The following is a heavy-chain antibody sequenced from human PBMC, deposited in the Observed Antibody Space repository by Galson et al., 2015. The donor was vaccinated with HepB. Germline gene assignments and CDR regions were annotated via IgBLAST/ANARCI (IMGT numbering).Heavy chain of an antibody. V-gene: IGHV1-18*01. CDR2: ISAYNGNT. Sequence: QSGAEVKKPGASVKVSCKASGYTFTSYGISWLRQAPGQGLEWMGWISAYNGNTNYAQKVQGRVTMTTDTPTSTAYMELRRLRSDDTAIYYCARDTGQWLTPRNSDYWGQGTLITVSS. J-gene: IGHJ4*02. CDR3: ARDTGQWLTPRNSDY. D-gene: IGHD6-19*01. CDR1: GYTFTSYG.